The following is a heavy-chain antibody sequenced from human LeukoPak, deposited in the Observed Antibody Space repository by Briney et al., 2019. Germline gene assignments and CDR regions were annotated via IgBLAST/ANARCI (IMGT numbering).Heavy chain of an antibody. J-gene: IGHJ4*02. CDR3: ARGRITIDY. CDR2: IYYSGST. Sequence: SETLSLTCTVSGGSISSSSYYWGWIRQSPGKGLEWIGSIYYSGSTYYNPSLKSRVTISVDTSKNQFSLKLSSVTAADTAVYYCARGRITIDYWGQGTLVTVSS. CDR1: GGSISSSSYY. V-gene: IGHV4-39*01. D-gene: IGHD3-9*01.